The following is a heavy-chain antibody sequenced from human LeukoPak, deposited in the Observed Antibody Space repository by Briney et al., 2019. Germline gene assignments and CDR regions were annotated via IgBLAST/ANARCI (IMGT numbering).Heavy chain of an antibody. V-gene: IGHV3-23*01. Sequence: PGGSLRLSCAASGFTFSDYYMSWIRQAPGKGLEWVSTMSGDTLSTWYADSVKGRFTITRDNSKNTVYLQMNSLTSDDTALYYCAKKWPTLGGTTVAFESWGQGTVVTVSS. CDR3: AKKWPTLGGTTVAFES. CDR2: MSGDTLST. CDR1: GFTFSDYY. D-gene: IGHD1-1*01. J-gene: IGHJ4*02.